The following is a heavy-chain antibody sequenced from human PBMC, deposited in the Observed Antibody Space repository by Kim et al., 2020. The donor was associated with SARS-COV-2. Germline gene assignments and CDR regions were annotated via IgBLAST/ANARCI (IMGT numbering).Heavy chain of an antibody. J-gene: IGHJ3*02. CDR3: ASENYYDSSGYYYDAFDI. V-gene: IGHV3-21*01. CDR1: GFTFRSYS. D-gene: IGHD3-22*01. CDR2: ISSSSSYI. Sequence: GGSLRLSCAASGFTFRSYSMNWVRQAPGKGLEWVSSISSSSSYIYYADSVKGRFTISRDNAKNSLYLQMNSLRAEDTAVYYCASENYYDSSGYYYDAFDIWGQGTMVTVSS.